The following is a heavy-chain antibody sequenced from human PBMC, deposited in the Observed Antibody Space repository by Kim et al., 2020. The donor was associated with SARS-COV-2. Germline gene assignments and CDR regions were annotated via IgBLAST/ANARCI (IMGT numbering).Heavy chain of an antibody. D-gene: IGHD3-10*01. CDR3: ARDTMVRGVIIVYYYYGMDV. V-gene: IGHV3-48*03. J-gene: IGHJ6*02. Sequence: RFTISRDNAKNSLYLQMNSLRAEDTAVYYCARDTMVRGVIIVYYYYGMDVWGQGTTVTVSS.